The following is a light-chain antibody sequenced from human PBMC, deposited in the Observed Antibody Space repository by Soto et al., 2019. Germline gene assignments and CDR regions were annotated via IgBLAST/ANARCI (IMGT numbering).Light chain of an antibody. V-gene: IGKV1-27*01. CDR3: QKYDSAPHT. CDR1: QGIIDY. J-gene: IGKJ1*01. Sequence: DIQMTQSPSTLSASVGDTVAITGRASQGIIDYLAWFQQRPGKAPKLLIYAASTLHTGVPSRFSGSGAGTDFTLTISSLQPEDAATYYCQKYDSAPHTFGQGTKVEIK. CDR2: AAS.